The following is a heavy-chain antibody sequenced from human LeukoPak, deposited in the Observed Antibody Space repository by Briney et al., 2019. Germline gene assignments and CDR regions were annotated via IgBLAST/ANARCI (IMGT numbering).Heavy chain of an antibody. CDR3: ARDLGYCSGGSCDPDY. J-gene: IGHJ4*02. V-gene: IGHV3-11*06. Sequence: GGSLRLSCAASGFTFSDYYMSWIRQAPGKGLEWVTYISSSSSYTNYADSVKGRFTMSRDNAKNSLYLQMNSLRAEDTAVYYCARDLGYCSGGSCDPDYWGQGTLVTVSS. CDR1: GFTFSDYY. CDR2: ISSSSSYT. D-gene: IGHD2-15*01.